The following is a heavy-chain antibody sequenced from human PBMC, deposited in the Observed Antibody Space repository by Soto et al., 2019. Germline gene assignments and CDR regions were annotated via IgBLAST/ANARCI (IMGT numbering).Heavy chain of an antibody. CDR3: ARGPAASRERNWFDP. CDR2: IYYSGST. J-gene: IGHJ5*02. D-gene: IGHD1-1*01. CDR1: GGSVSSGSYY. Sequence: QVQLQESGPGLVKPSETLSLTCTVSGGSVSSGSYYWSWIRQPPGKGLEWIGYIYYSGSTNYNPSLKSRVTISVDTSKNQFSLKLSSVTAADTAVYYCARGPAASRERNWFDPWCQGTLVTVSS. V-gene: IGHV4-61*01.